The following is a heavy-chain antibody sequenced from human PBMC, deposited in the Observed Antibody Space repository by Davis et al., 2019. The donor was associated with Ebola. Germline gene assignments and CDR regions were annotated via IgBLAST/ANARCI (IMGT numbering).Heavy chain of an antibody. V-gene: IGHV3-7*01. J-gene: IGHJ4*02. CDR3: ARGDCSSTSCPGDY. CDR1: GFTFSSYW. Sequence: GESLKISCAASGFTFSSYWMSWVRQAPGKGLEWVANIKQDGSEKYYVDSVKGRFTISRDNSKNTLYLQMNSLRAEDTAVYYCARGDCSSTSCPGDYWGQGTLVTVSS. D-gene: IGHD2-2*01. CDR2: IKQDGSEK.